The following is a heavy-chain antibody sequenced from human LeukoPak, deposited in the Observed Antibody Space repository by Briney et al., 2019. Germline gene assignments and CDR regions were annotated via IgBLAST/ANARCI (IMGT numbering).Heavy chain of an antibody. J-gene: IGHJ4*02. CDR2: IRKDGSDI. V-gene: IGHV3-7*01. CDR3: AREGPGYPSFDY. CDR1: GFTFSTSW. D-gene: IGHD1-1*01. Sequence: QAGGSLRLSCAASGFTFSTSWMSWVRQAPGKGLEWVANIRKDGSDIHYVDSVKGRFTISRDNAKNSLYLEMSSLRGEDTALYYCAREGPGYPSFDYWGQGTLVTVSS.